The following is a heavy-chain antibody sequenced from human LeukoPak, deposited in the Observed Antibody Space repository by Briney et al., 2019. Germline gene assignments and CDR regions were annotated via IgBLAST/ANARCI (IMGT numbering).Heavy chain of an antibody. CDR3: AKVRGVYCSSPACYYYDP. Sequence: GGSLRLSCGASGFTFSSYAMSWVRQTPGRGLEWVAGVSPSGGRTIYADSAEGRFTISRDNSNDTVYLQLSSLRAEDSALYYCAKVRGVYCSSPACYYYDPWGQGTPVTVSS. CDR1: GFTFSSYA. D-gene: IGHD2-2*01. V-gene: IGHV3-23*01. J-gene: IGHJ5*02. CDR2: VSPSGGRT.